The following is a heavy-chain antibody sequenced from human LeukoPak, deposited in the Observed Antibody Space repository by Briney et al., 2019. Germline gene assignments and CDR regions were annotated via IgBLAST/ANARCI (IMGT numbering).Heavy chain of an antibody. J-gene: IGHJ4*02. CDR2: ISGSGAST. CDR3: ARERGPTGTYDY. Sequence: PGGSLRLSCLTSGFTLSTNAMSWVRQAPGKGLEWISGISGSGASTYYADSVKGRFTISRDNSKNTLYLQMNSLRAEDTAVYYCARERGPTGTYDYWGQGTLVTVSS. CDR1: GFTLSTNA. V-gene: IGHV3-23*01. D-gene: IGHD1-1*01.